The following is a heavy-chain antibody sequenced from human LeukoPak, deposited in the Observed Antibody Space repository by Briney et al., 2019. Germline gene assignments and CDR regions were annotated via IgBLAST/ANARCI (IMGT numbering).Heavy chain of an antibody. CDR3: ARVLRTGTNDY. D-gene: IGHD3-10*02. Sequence: SETLSLTCTVSGGSISSSSYYWGWIRQPPGKGLEWIGSIYYSGSTYYNPSLKSRVTISVDTSKNQFSLKLSSVTAADTAVYYCARVLRTGTNDYWGQGTLVTVSS. CDR2: IYYSGST. V-gene: IGHV4-39*07. CDR1: GGSISSSSYY. J-gene: IGHJ4*02.